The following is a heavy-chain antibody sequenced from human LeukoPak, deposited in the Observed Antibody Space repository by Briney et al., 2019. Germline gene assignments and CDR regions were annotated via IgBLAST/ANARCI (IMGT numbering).Heavy chain of an antibody. CDR2: ISAYNGNT. J-gene: IGHJ6*03. V-gene: IGHV1-18*01. CDR1: GYTFSSYD. CDR3: ARDFWSGYYVSYYYYYMDV. D-gene: IGHD3-3*01. Sequence: ASVKVSCKASGYTFSSYDINWVRQAAGQGLEWMGWISAYNGNTNYAQKLQGRVTMTTDTSTSTAYMELRSLRSDDTAVYYCARDFWSGYYVSYYYYYMDVWGKGTTVTVSS.